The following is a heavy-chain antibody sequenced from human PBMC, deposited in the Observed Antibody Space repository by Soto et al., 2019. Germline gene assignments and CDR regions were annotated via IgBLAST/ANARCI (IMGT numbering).Heavy chain of an antibody. V-gene: IGHV4-34*01. J-gene: IGHJ6*03. CDR2: INHSGSA. Sequence: SSETLSLTCAVYGGSFSGYYWSWIRQPPGKGLEWIGEINHSGSANYNPSLKSRVTISVDTSKNQFSLKLSSVTAADTAVYYCARGVGYCSGGSCYSVYYYYYMDVWGKGTTVTVSS. CDR3: ARGVGYCSGGSCYSVYYYYYMDV. D-gene: IGHD2-15*01. CDR1: GGSFSGYY.